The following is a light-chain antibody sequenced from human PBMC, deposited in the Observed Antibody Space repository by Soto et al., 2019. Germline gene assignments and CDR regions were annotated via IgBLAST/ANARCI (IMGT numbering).Light chain of an antibody. CDR2: GGS. Sequence: DIVLTQSPGTLSLSPGERATLSCRASQSVSSNHLAWYQQKPGQAPRLLIYGGSSRATGIPARFSGRRSGTEFTLTISSLQSEDFAVYYCQQYNNWPPVFTFGPGTKVDIK. J-gene: IGKJ3*01. CDR1: QSVSSN. CDR3: QQYNNWPPVFT. V-gene: IGKV3D-15*01.